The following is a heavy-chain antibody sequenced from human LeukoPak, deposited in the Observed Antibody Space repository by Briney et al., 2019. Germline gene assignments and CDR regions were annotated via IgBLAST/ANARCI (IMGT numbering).Heavy chain of an antibody. CDR2: IIPIFGTA. CDR3: ARSHYDILTGYYPIQNWFDP. CDR1: GGTFSSYA. V-gene: IGHV1-69*13. Sequence: VASVKVSCKASGGTFSSYAISWVRQAPGQGLEWMGGIIPIFGTANYAQKFQDRVTITADESTSTAYMELSSLRSEDTAVYYCARSHYDILTGYYPIQNWFDPWGQGTLVTVSS. J-gene: IGHJ5*02. D-gene: IGHD3-9*01.